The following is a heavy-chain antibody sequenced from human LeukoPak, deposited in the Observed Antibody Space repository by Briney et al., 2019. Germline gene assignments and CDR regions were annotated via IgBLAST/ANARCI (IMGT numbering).Heavy chain of an antibody. CDR3: ARGFYSPHY. V-gene: IGHV4-59*01. D-gene: IGHD4-11*01. J-gene: IGHJ4*02. Sequence: SETLSLTCTVSGGSISSDYWSWIRQPPGKGLEWIGYIYYSGRTYYNPSLKSRITISVDTSKSQFSLKLSSVPAADTVVYYCARGFYSPHYWGQGTLVSVSS. CDR1: GGSISSDY. CDR2: IYYSGRT.